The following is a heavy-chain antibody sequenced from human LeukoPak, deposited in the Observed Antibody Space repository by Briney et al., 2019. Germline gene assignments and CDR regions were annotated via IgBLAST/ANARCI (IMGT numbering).Heavy chain of an antibody. V-gene: IGHV3-33*01. J-gene: IGHJ4*02. D-gene: IGHD3-10*01. CDR1: GFTFSSYG. Sequence: PGRSLRLSCAASGFTFSSYGMHWVRQAPGKGLEWVAVIWYDGSNKYYADSVKGRFTISRDNSKNTLYLQMNSLRAEDTAVYYCGRLSSGGSDYFDYWGQGTLVTVSS. CDR3: GRLSSGGSDYFDY. CDR2: IWYDGSNK.